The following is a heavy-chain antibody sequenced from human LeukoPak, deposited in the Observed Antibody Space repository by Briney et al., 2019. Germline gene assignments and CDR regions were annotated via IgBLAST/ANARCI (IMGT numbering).Heavy chain of an antibody. V-gene: IGHV4-39*01. CDR2: IYYSGNT. D-gene: IGHD1-26*01. Sequence: SETLSLTCTVSGGSISSSNYYWGWIRQPPGKGLEWIGSIYYSGNTYYNPSLKSRVTISVDTSKNQFSLRLTSVTAADTAVYYCAHFKGGSFDFWGQGTMVTVSS. CDR1: GGSISSSNYY. J-gene: IGHJ3*01. CDR3: AHFKGGSFDF.